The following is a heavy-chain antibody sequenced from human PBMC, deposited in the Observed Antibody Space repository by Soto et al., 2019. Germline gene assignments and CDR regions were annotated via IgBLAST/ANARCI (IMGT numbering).Heavy chain of an antibody. CDR1: GFTFSKYA. CDR2: IGAYGDRT. J-gene: IGHJ3*02. V-gene: IGHV3-23*01. CDR3: ARDNGQEGYDYVWGSYRYALAFDI. D-gene: IGHD3-16*02. Sequence: HPGGSLRLSCAGSGFTFSKYAMSWVRQAPGKGLEWVSSIGAYGDRTYYVDSVEGRFTISRDNSKNTLYLQMNSLRVEDTAVYYCARDNGQEGYDYVWGSYRYALAFDIWGQGTMVTVSS.